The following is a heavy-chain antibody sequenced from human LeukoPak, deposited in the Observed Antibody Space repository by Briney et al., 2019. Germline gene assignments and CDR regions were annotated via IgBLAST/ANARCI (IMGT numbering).Heavy chain of an antibody. D-gene: IGHD1-14*01. CDR2: ISYDGSNK. Sequence: GGSLRLSCAASGFTFSSYAMHWVRQAPGKWLEWVAVISYDGSNKYYADSVKGRFTISRDNSKNTLYLQMNSLRAEDTAVYHSATEKGVSDNWGQGTMVTVSS. V-gene: IGHV3-30-3*01. J-gene: IGHJ3*02. CDR3: ATEKGVSDN. CDR1: GFTFSSYA.